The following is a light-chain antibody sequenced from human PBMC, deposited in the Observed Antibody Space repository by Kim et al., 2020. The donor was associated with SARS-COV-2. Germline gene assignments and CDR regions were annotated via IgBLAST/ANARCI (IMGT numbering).Light chain of an antibody. CDR1: QSVLYSSNNKNY. CDR2: WAS. CDR3: QQYYDAPYT. V-gene: IGKV4-1*01. Sequence: RATINCKSSQSVLYSSNNKNYLAWYQQKPGQPPKLLIYWASTRESGVPDRFSGSGSETDFTLTISSLQAEDVAVYYCQQYYDAPYTFGQGTKVEI. J-gene: IGKJ2*01.